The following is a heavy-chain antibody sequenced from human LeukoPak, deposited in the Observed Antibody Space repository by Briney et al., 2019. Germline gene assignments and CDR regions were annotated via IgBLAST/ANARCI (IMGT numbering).Heavy chain of an antibody. J-gene: IGHJ4*02. CDR3: ARVAKERVGGVYYFDY. CDR2: IGTAGDT. D-gene: IGHD1-1*01. V-gene: IGHV3-13*01. CDR1: GFTFSDYD. Sequence: PGGSLTLSCAVSGFTFSDYDMHWARQATGKGREWVSAIGTAGDTYYTGSVKGRFTISRENAKNSLYLQMNSLRAGDTAVYYCARVAKERVGGVYYFDYWGQGTLVTVSS.